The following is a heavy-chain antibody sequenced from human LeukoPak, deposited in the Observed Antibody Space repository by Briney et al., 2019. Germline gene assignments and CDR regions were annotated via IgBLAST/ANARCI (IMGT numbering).Heavy chain of an antibody. CDR1: GGTFSRYA. CDR2: IIPIFGTA. CDR3: ARDLGYGDYISWFDP. Sequence: SVKVSCKASGGTFSRYAITWVRQAPGQGLEWVGGIIPIFGTANYAQKFQGRVTVTTDESTITAYMELSSLRSDDTAVYYCARDLGYGDYISWFDPWGQGTLVTVSS. J-gene: IGHJ5*02. D-gene: IGHD4-17*01. V-gene: IGHV1-69*05.